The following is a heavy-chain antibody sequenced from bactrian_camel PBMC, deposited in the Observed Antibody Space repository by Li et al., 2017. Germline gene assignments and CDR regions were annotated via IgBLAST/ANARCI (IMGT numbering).Heavy chain of an antibody. CDR1: GFTFSSNY. CDR2: IHKDGTST. CDR3: AARTRPLFGDRLWDYNYNY. D-gene: IGHD1*01. Sequence: VQLVESGGGLVQPGGSLRLSCAASGFTFSSNYIFWVRQAPGKGLEWVSSIHKDGTSTYYANSVKGRFTISRDSAKNTVYLQVNSLKPEDTAMYFCAARTRPLFGDRLWDYNYNYWGQGTQVTVS. V-gene: IGHV3-2*01. J-gene: IGHJ4*01.